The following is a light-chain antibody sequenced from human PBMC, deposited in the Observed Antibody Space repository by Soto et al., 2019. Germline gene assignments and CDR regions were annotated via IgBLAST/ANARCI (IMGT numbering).Light chain of an antibody. J-gene: IGLJ2*01. CDR1: SSDVGGYNY. CDR3: RSYTSSSTYVV. Sequence: QSVLTQPASVSGSPGQSITISCTGTSSDVGGYNYVSWYQQHPGKAPQLMIYDVSNRPSGVSNRFSGSKSGNTASLSISGLPAEAEADDYCRSYTSSSTYVVFGGGTKLTVL. V-gene: IGLV2-14*01. CDR2: DVS.